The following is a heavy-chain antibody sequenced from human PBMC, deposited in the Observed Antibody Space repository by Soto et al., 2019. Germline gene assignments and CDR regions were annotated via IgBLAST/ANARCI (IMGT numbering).Heavy chain of an antibody. CDR1: RFSFSSYS. CDR3: ARDGVAYTAYYYYLDV. D-gene: IGHD3-3*01. V-gene: IGHV3-21*01. J-gene: IGHJ6*03. Sequence: VQVVESGGGLVNPGGSLRLSCAASRFSFSSYSMSWVRQAPGKGLEWVSSISATSDDIHYADSVKGRFTISRDNARNSRSLQMNSLRADDTAVYYCARDGVAYTAYYYYLDVWGKGTTVTVSS. CDR2: ISATSDDI.